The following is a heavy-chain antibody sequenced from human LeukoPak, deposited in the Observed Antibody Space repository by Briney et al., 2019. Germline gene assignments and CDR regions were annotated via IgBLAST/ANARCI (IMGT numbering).Heavy chain of an antibody. CDR1: GRSANSNNW. D-gene: IGHD3-22*01. J-gene: IGHJ4*02. CDR2: ISYDGSNK. Sequence: LSLTCAVSGRSANSNNWWNWVRQPPGKGLEWVAVISYDGSNKYYADSVKGRFTISRDNSKNTLYLQMNSLRAEDTAVYYCARATHEDYDSSGYLDYWGQGTLVTVSS. CDR3: ARATHEDYDSSGYLDY. V-gene: IGHV3-30-3*01.